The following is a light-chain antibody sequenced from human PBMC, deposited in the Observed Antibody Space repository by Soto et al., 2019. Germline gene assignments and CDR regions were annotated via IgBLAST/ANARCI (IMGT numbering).Light chain of an antibody. CDR2: KVS. V-gene: IGKV2-30*02. J-gene: IGKJ5*01. CDR3: QQYIKWPIT. Sequence: DVVMTQSPLSLPVTLGQPASVSCRSSQSLVHSDGNTYLNWFQQRPGQSPRRLIYKVSNRDSGVPDRFSGSGSGTEFTLTVSSLQSEDFAVYYCQQYIKWPITFGQGTRLEIK. CDR1: QSLVHSDGNTY.